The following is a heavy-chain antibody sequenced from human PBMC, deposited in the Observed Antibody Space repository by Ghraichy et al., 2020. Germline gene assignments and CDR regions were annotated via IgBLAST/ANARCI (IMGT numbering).Heavy chain of an antibody. Sequence: LSLTCAASGFTFSSYAMSWVRQAPGKGLEWVSAISGSGGSTYYADSVKGRFTISRDNSKNTLYLQMNSLRAEDTAVYYCAKDLYSSSWALPDYYYYYGMDVWGQGTTVTVSS. CDR3: AKDLYSSSWALPDYYYYYGMDV. CDR1: GFTFSSYA. D-gene: IGHD6-13*01. CDR2: ISGSGGST. V-gene: IGHV3-23*01. J-gene: IGHJ6*02.